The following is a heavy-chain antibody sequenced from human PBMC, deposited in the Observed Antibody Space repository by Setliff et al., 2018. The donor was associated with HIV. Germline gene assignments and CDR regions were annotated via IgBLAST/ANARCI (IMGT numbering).Heavy chain of an antibody. J-gene: IGHJ3*02. CDR1: RDSINGHW. D-gene: IGHD3-9*01. CDR2: IHYSGIT. V-gene: IGHV4-59*11. Sequence: SETLSLTCTVSRDSINGHWWSWIRQPPGKGLEWTGSIHYSGITHYNPSLKSRLTMSVDTSKDQVSLKLTSVTAAGTAVYYCARYKCINFACVGFDIWGQGTVVTVSS. CDR3: ARYKCINFACVGFDI.